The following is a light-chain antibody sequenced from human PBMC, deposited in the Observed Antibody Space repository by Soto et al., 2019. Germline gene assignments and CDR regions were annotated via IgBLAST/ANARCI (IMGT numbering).Light chain of an antibody. J-gene: IGLJ2*01. CDR3: SSYTSGNTRV. Sequence: QSALTQPASVSGSPGQSITISCTGTSSDVGGYNHVSWYQQHPGKAPKLMIYEVSNRPSGVSNRFSGSKSGNTASLTISGLQAEDEADYYCSSYTSGNTRVFGGGTKLTVL. CDR2: EVS. V-gene: IGLV2-14*01. CDR1: SSDVGGYNH.